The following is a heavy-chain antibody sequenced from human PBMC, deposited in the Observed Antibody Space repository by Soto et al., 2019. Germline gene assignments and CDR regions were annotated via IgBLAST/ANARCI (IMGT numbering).Heavy chain of an antibody. CDR2: IYSGGNT. CDR3: GSGPSTSWIDN. J-gene: IGHJ4*02. D-gene: IGHD2-2*01. Sequence: SETLSLTCTVSGGSINNAGHSWGWIRQPPGKGLEWIGSIYSGGNTYYNPSRRSRLTIFVDTAKNLISLQLISVTAADSAIYYCGSGPSTSWIDNWCLGTLVTVSS. V-gene: IGHV4-39*01. CDR1: GGSINNAGHS.